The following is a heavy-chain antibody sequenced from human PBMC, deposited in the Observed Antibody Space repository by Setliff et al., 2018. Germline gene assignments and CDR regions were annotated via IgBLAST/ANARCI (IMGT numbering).Heavy chain of an antibody. D-gene: IGHD6-19*01. V-gene: IGHV4-4*08. CDR3: ARGVSSVSWTPRY. CDR1: GDSMNDDH. Sequence: ETLSLTCTVSGDSMNDDHWTWMRQPPGKGLEWIGYIYTSGGTNYNPSLKSRVTISVDMSKNQFSLKLSSVIAADTAVYYCARGVSSVSWTPRYWGRGILVTVSS. CDR2: IYTSGGT. J-gene: IGHJ4*02.